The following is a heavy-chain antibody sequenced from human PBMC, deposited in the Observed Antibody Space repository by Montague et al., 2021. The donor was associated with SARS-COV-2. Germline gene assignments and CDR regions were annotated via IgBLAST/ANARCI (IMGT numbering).Heavy chain of an antibody. CDR1: GFTFSSYA. V-gene: IGHV3-30*04. D-gene: IGHD5-18*01. CDR3: ARDLAGGYSYYFDY. J-gene: IGHJ4*02. CDR2: ISYDGSNK. Sequence: SLRLSYAASGFTFSSYAMHWVRQAPGKGLEWVAAISYDGSNKYYVDSVKGRFTISRDNSKNTLYLQMNSLRAEDTAVYYCARDLAGGYSYYFDYWGQGTLVTVSS.